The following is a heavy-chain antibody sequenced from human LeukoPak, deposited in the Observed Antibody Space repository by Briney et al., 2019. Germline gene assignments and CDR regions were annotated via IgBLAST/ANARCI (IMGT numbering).Heavy chain of an antibody. J-gene: IGHJ4*02. CDR1: GFTSIAYA. CDR3: ANEIRPNDY. Sequence: GGSLRLSCVGSGFTSIAYALTWARQAPGKGLEWVSGISGGGVTTYYADSVRGRFTISRDNSKNTLYLQMNSLRAEDTAVYYCANEIRPNDYWGQGTQVTVSS. D-gene: IGHD4-17*01. V-gene: IGHV3-23*01. CDR2: ISGGGVTT.